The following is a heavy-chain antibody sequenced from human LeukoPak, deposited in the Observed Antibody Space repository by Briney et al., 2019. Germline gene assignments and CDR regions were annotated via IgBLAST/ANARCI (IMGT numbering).Heavy chain of an antibody. D-gene: IGHD1-26*01. CDR1: GFTFSSYW. J-gene: IGHJ3*02. CDR3: ARGAKWELLGGDTFDI. Sequence: GGSLRLSCAASGFTFSSYWMHWVRRAPGKGLVWVSRISTDGSSTTYADSVKGRFTISRANAKNTLDLQMNSLRGEDTAVYYCARGAKWELLGGDTFDIWGQGTMVAVSS. CDR2: ISTDGSST. V-gene: IGHV3-74*01.